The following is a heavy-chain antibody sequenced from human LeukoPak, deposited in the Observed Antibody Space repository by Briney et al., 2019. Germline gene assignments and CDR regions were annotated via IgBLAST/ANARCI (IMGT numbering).Heavy chain of an antibody. D-gene: IGHD2-8*01. CDR2: VYYSGSV. V-gene: IGHV4-61*01. CDR3: ARERTNGFYRLFDY. Sequence: SETLSLTYTVSGGSVSSGSYYWSWMRQPLGKGLEWIGYVYYSGSVNYNPSLKSRVIISVDTSKNQFSLKLSSVTAADTAVYYCARERTNGFYRLFDYWGQGTLVTVSS. J-gene: IGHJ4*02. CDR1: GGSVSSGSYY.